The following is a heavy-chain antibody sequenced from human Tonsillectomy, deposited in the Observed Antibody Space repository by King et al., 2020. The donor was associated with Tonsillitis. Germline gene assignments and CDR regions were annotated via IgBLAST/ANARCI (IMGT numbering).Heavy chain of an antibody. Sequence: QLVQSGGGLVQPGRSLRLSCAASGFTFDYCAMHWFRVAPGTGLAWFSGISWYSGRIGYAHSVKGRFTISRDNAKNSLHLQMNSLRAEDTALYYCAKDFSAVAGNDAFDIWGQGTMVTVSS. CDR1: GFTFDYCA. CDR3: AKDFSAVAGNDAFDI. D-gene: IGHD6-19*01. J-gene: IGHJ3*02. V-gene: IGHV3-9*01. CDR2: ISWYSGRI.